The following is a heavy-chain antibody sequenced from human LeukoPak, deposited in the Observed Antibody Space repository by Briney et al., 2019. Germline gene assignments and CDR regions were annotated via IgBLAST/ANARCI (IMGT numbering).Heavy chain of an antibody. Sequence: GGSLRLSCVASRFTFSSYEMNWVRQAPGKGLEWLSYIGSSDSTTHYADSVKGRFTISRDNAKNSLYLQMNSLRVEDTAVYYSAKEALRENDYGDYTSDYWGQGTLVTVSS. CDR3: AKEALRENDYGDYTSDY. CDR2: IGSSDSTT. J-gene: IGHJ4*02. D-gene: IGHD4-17*01. V-gene: IGHV3-48*03. CDR1: RFTFSSYE.